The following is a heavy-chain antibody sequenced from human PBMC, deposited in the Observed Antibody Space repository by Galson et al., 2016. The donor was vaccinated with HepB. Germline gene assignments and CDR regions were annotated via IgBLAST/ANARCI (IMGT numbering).Heavy chain of an antibody. Sequence: SLRLSCAASGFTFSNYEMHWVRQAPGKGLEWISYISNSGSTIYYADSVKGRFTISRDILKNSLFLQMNSLRAEDTAVYFCARDERSGYIYPSYYYHGMDVWGQGTVVTVSS. CDR1: GFTFSNYE. D-gene: IGHD5-24*01. CDR3: ARDERSGYIYPSYYYHGMDV. J-gene: IGHJ6*02. V-gene: IGHV3-48*03. CDR2: ISNSGSTI.